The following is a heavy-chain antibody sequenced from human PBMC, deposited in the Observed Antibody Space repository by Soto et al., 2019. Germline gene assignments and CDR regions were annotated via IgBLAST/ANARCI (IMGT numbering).Heavy chain of an antibody. CDR3: ARHGSRWASNFDY. CDR1: GGSISSSSYY. J-gene: IGHJ4*02. Sequence: SETLSLTCTVSGGSISSSSYYWGWIRQPPGKGLEWIGSIYYSGSTYYNPSLKSRVTISVDTFKNQFSLKLGSVTAADTAVYYCARHGSRWASNFDYWGQGTLVTVST. D-gene: IGHD6-13*01. V-gene: IGHV4-39*01. CDR2: IYYSGST.